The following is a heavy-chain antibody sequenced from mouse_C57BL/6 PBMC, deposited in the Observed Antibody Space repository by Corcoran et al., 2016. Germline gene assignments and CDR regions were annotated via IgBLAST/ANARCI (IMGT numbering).Heavy chain of an antibody. CDR3: TTLYGSSYGYFDV. V-gene: IGHV14-1*01. CDR1: GFNIKDYY. Sequence: EVQLQQSGAELVRPGASVKLSCTASGFNIKDYYMHWVKQRPEQGLEWIGRFDPEDGDTEYSPKFPGKATRTADTSSNTAYLQLSSLTSEDTAVYYCTTLYGSSYGYFDVWGTGTTVTVSS. D-gene: IGHD1-1*01. J-gene: IGHJ1*03. CDR2: FDPEDGDT.